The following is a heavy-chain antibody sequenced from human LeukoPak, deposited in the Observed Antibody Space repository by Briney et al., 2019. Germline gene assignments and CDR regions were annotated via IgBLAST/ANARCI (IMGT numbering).Heavy chain of an antibody. Sequence: GGSLRLSCAASGFTFSSYSMHWVRQAPGRGLAWVSSITSSSGYIYYADAVRGRFTNSRDNAMNSLYLQMNSLRAEDTAVYYCAREVIAAATFDSWGQGTLVTVSS. J-gene: IGHJ4*02. CDR2: ITSSSGYI. CDR3: AREVIAAATFDS. V-gene: IGHV3-21*01. CDR1: GFTFSSYS. D-gene: IGHD6-13*01.